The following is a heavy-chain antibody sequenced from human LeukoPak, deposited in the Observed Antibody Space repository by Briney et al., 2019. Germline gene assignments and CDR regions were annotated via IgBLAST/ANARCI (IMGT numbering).Heavy chain of an antibody. CDR1: GFTFSGYG. Sequence: GGSLRLSCAASGFTFSGYGMQWVRQAPGQGLEWVALISYDGSNKHYADSVKGRFTISRDNSKNTLYLQMDSLRVEDTAVYYCAKDGPGSWFGEATWGQGSLVTVSS. CDR2: ISYDGSNK. CDR3: AKDGPGSWFGEAT. V-gene: IGHV3-30*18. J-gene: IGHJ5*02. D-gene: IGHD6-13*01.